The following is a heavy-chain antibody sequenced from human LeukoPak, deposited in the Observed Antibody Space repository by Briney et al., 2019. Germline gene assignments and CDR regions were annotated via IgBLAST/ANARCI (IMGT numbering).Heavy chain of an antibody. CDR3: ARHPKSSKAIGGYDSEYFQH. D-gene: IGHD5-12*01. V-gene: IGHV5-51*01. CDR2: IYPGDSDT. CDR1: GYSFTSYW. J-gene: IGHJ1*01. Sequence: GESLKISCKGSGYSFTSYWIGWVRQMPGKGLEWMGIIYPGDSDTRYSPSFQGQVTISADKSISTAYLQWSSLKASDTAMYYCARHPKSSKAIGGYDSEYFQHWGQGTLVTVSS.